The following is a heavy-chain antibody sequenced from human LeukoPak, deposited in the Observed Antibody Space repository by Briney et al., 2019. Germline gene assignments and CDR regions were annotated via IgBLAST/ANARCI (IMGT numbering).Heavy chain of an antibody. CDR2: ISAGGGST. D-gene: IGHD5-12*01. Sequence: PGGSLRLSCAASGFTFSSYAMSWVRQAPGKGLEWVSSISAGGGSTYYADSVKGRFTISRDNSKNTLYLQMNSLRAEDTAVYYCAKDLRVYSGYENDYWXXXTLVTVSS. V-gene: IGHV3-23*01. CDR1: GFTFSSYA. J-gene: IGHJ4*01. CDR3: AKDLRVYSGYENDY.